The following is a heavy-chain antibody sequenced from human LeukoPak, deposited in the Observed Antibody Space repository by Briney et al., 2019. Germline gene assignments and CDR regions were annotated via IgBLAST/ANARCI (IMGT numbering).Heavy chain of an antibody. D-gene: IGHD3-9*01. CDR2: IYSGGST. CDR1: GFTVSSNY. J-gene: IGHJ4*02. CDR3: ARLDRPYYFDH. Sequence: SGGSLRLSCAASGFTVSSNYMSWVRQAPGKGLEWVSVIYSGGSTYYADSVKGRFTISRDNSKNTLYLQMNSLRAEDTAVYYCARLDRPYYFDHWGQGTLVTVSS. V-gene: IGHV3-66*04.